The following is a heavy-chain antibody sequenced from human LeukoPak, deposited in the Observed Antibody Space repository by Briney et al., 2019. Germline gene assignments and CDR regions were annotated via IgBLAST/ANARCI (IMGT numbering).Heavy chain of an antibody. CDR1: GFNFSSYA. Sequence: PGGSLRLSCAASGFNFSSYAMHWVRQAPGKGLEWVAVISYDGSNKYYADSVKGRFTISRDNSKNTLYLQMNSLRAEDTAVYYCAKNYDSSGYYCLDYWGQGTLVTVSS. CDR2: ISYDGSNK. D-gene: IGHD3-22*01. V-gene: IGHV3-30*04. CDR3: AKNYDSSGYYCLDY. J-gene: IGHJ4*02.